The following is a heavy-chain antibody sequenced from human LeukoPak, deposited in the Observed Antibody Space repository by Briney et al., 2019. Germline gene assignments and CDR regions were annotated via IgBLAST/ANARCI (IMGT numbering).Heavy chain of an antibody. Sequence: SETLSLTCAVYGGSFSGYYWSWIRQPPGKGLEWIGEINHSGSTNYNQSLKSRVTISVDTSKNQFSLKLSSVTAADTAVYYCARGYQTYYYDSSGYYYWGQGTLVTVSS. V-gene: IGHV4-34*01. CDR3: ARGYQTYYYDSSGYYY. D-gene: IGHD3-22*01. J-gene: IGHJ4*02. CDR2: INHSGST. CDR1: GGSFSGYY.